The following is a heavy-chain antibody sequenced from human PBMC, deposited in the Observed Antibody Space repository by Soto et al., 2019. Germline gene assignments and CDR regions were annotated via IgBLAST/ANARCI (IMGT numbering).Heavy chain of an antibody. CDR1: GFTFSSYA. CDR2: ISGSGGST. D-gene: IGHD2-2*01. CDR3: AKGRGYCSSTSCYVAFDY. V-gene: IGHV3-23*01. J-gene: IGHJ4*02. Sequence: PGGSLRLSCAASGFTFSSYAMSWVRQAPGKGLEWVSAISGSGGSTYYADSVKGRFTISRDNSKNTLYLQMNSLGAEDTAVYYCAKGRGYCSSTSCYVAFDYWGQGTLVTVSS.